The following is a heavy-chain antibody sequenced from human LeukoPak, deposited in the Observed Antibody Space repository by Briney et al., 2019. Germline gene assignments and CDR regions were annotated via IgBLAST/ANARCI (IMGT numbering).Heavy chain of an antibody. V-gene: IGHV3-7*01. D-gene: IGHD1-14*01. J-gene: IGHJ6*03. CDR2: IKQDGSEK. CDR1: GFTFSSYW. Sequence: PGGSLRLSCAASGFTFSSYWMSWVRQAPGKGLEWVANIKQDGSEKYYVDSVKGRFTISRDNAKNSLYLQMNSLRAEDTAVYYCARKGTGYYYYYMDVWGKGTTVTVSS. CDR3: ARKGTGYYYYYMDV.